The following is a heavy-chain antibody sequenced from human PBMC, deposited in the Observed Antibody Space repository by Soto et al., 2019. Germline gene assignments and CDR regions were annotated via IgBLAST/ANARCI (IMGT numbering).Heavy chain of an antibody. CDR2: FDPEDGET. J-gene: IGHJ6*03. CDR3: VTDVRSGYSSRYYYYYMDV. CDR1: GYTLTELS. V-gene: IGHV1-24*01. D-gene: IGHD5-12*01. Sequence: ASVKVSCKVSGYTLTELSMHWVRQAPGKGLEWMGGFDPEDGETIYAQKFQGRVTMTEDTSTDTAYMELSSLRSEDTAVYYCVTDVRSGYSSRYYYYYMDVWGKGTTVTVSS.